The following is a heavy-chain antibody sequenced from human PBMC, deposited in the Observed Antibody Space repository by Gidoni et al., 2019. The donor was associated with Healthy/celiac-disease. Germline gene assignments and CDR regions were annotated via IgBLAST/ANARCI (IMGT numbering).Heavy chain of an antibody. V-gene: IGHV4-61*08. CDR3: ARDAASSGCPFDI. CDR2: IYYSGST. J-gene: IGHJ3*02. CDR1: GYY. D-gene: IGHD6-19*01. Sequence: GYYWSWIRQPPGKGLEWIGYIYYSGSTNYNPSLKSRVTISVDTSKNQFSLKLSSVTAADTAVYYCARDAASSGCPFDIWGQGTMVPVSS.